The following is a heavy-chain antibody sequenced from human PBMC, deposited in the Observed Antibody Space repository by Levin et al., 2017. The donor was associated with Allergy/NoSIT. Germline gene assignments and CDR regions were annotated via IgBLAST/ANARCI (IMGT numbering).Heavy chain of an antibody. CDR3: AATRGGYCSGGSCYGY. CDR2: ISGSGGST. Sequence: LSLTCAASGFTFSSYAMSWVRQAPGKGLEWVSAISGSGGSTYYADSVKGRFTISRDNSKNTLYLQMNSLRAEDTAVYYCAATRGGYCSGGSCYGYWGQGTLVTVSS. J-gene: IGHJ4*02. V-gene: IGHV3-23*01. D-gene: IGHD2-15*01. CDR1: GFTFSSYA.